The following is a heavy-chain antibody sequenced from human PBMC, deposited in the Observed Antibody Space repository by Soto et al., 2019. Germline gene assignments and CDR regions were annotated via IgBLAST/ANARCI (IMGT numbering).Heavy chain of an antibody. D-gene: IGHD6-19*01. V-gene: IGHV4-31*03. CDR3: ARIPYSSGWALDY. Sequence: SETLSLTCTVSGGSISSGGYYWSWIRQHPGKGLEWIGYIYYSGSTNYNPSLKSRVTISVDTSKNQFSLKLSSVTAADTAVYYCARIPYSSGWALDYWGQGTLVTVSS. J-gene: IGHJ4*02. CDR1: GGSISSGGYY. CDR2: IYYSGST.